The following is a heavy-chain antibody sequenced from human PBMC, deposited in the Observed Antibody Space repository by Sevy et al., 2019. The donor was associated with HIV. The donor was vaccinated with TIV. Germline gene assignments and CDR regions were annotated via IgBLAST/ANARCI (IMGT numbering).Heavy chain of an antibody. CDR3: ATDKNYYGSGRNFDS. CDR1: GYTLSDLS. CDR2: FDGEDGET. V-gene: IGHV1-24*01. J-gene: IGHJ4*02. D-gene: IGHD3-10*01. Sequence: ASVKVSCKVSGYTLSDLSIHWVRQAPGKGLEWMGGFDGEDGETKYAQNFQGRVTMTEDTSTDTVYMELSSLRSEDTALYYCATDKNYYGSGRNFDSWGLGTLVTVSS.